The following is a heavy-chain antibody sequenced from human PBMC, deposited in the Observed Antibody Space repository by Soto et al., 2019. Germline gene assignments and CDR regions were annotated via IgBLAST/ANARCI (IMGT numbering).Heavy chain of an antibody. D-gene: IGHD5-12*01. CDR2: IYYSGST. V-gene: IGHV4-39*01. CDR3: ARPEYSGYDYFD. CDR1: GGSISSSSYY. J-gene: IGHJ4*02. Sequence: PSETLSLTCTVSGGSISSSSYYWGWIRQPPGKGLEWIGSIYYSGSTYYNPSLKSRVTISVDTSKNQFSLKLSSVTAADTAVYYCARPEYSGYDYFDWGQGTLVTVSS.